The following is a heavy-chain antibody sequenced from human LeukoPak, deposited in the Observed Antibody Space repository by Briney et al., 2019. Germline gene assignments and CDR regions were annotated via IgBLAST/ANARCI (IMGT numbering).Heavy chain of an antibody. V-gene: IGHV3-11*01. CDR3: ARVRDTAMVLDY. CDR1: GFTFSDYY. D-gene: IGHD5-18*01. Sequence: GGSLRLSCAASGFTFSDYYMSWIRQAPGKGREWVSYISSSGGTIYYADSVKGRFTISRDNAKNSLYLQMNSLRAEDTAVYYCARVRDTAMVLDYWGQGTLVTVSS. CDR2: ISSSGGTI. J-gene: IGHJ4*02.